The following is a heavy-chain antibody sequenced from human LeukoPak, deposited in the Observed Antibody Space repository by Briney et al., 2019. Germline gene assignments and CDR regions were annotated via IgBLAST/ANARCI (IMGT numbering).Heavy chain of an antibody. V-gene: IGHV1-3*01. Sequence: ASVKVSCKASGFTFISSAVHWVRLAPGQRLEWMGWINAGNGNTKYSQKFQGRITITRDTSASTAYMELSSLRSEDTAVYYCARDQNTYYDFWSGSYGMDVWGQGTTVTVSS. CDR3: ARDQNTYYDFWSGSYGMDV. CDR1: GFTFISSA. D-gene: IGHD3-3*01. CDR2: INAGNGNT. J-gene: IGHJ6*02.